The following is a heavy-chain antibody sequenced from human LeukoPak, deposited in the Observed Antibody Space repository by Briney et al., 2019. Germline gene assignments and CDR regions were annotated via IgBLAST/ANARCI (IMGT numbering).Heavy chain of an antibody. J-gene: IGHJ4*02. CDR1: GDSVTGYF. CDR3: VIGVGWQPDY. D-gene: IGHD2-15*01. V-gene: IGHV4-59*02. Sequence: SETLSLTCTVFGDSVTGYFLNWVRQPPGKGLEWIGHIYKIGTTNYNPSLKSRLTISADTSKNQFSLQLRSVTAADTAVYYCVIGVGWQPDYWGQGALVTVSS. CDR2: IYKIGTT.